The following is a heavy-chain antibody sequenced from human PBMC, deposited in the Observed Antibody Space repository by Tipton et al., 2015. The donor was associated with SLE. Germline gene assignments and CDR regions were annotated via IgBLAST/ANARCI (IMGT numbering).Heavy chain of an antibody. CDR3: ARAHLSCSGGSCYSAYYFCGMDV. J-gene: IGHJ6*02. D-gene: IGHD2-15*01. V-gene: IGHV1-2*02. Sequence: QLVQSGPEVKKPGASVKVSCKASGYTFTDHYVHWVRQAPGQGLEWMAWINANTGGTNYPQKFQDRVSVTRDTSINTVYMEMSRLGSDDTAVYYCARAHLSCSGGSCYSAYYFCGMDVWGQGTTVTVSS. CDR2: INANTGGT. CDR1: GYTFTDHY.